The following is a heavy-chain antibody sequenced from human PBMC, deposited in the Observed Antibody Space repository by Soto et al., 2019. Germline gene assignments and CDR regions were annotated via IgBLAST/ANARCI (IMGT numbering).Heavy chain of an antibody. CDR2: IKQDGSDK. J-gene: IGHJ4*02. D-gene: IGHD1-1*01. V-gene: IGHV3-7*01. CDR3: ARGRNDDYFDY. CDR1: GFTFRNYY. Sequence: EVQLVESGGGLVQPGGSLRLSCAASGFTFRNYYMTWVRQTPGKGLEWVANIKQDGSDKYYVDSVKGRFSISRDNDNNSLYLKMNILRAEDTAIYYCARGRNDDYFDYWGQGTLVIVSS.